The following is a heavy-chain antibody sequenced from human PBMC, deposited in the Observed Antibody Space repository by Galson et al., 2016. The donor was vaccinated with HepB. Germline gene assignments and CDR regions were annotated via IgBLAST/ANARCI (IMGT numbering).Heavy chain of an antibody. CDR3: AKDAATAVKEAFDI. V-gene: IGHV3-23*01. CDR2: IGGAGGTT. CDR1: GFPFSHYA. D-gene: IGHD4-23*01. Sequence: SLRLSCAASGFPFSHYAMNWVRQAPGKGLEWVSAIGGAGGTTYYADSVKGRFTISRDNSKNTLYLQMNSLGAEDTALYYCAKDAATAVKEAFDIWGQGTTVSVSS. J-gene: IGHJ3*02.